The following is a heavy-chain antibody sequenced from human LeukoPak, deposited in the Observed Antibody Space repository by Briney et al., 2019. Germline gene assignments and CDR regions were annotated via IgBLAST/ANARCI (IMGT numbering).Heavy chain of an antibody. D-gene: IGHD3-22*01. J-gene: IGHJ4*02. CDR1: GFTFSSYG. CDR2: ISGSGGTT. V-gene: IGHV3-23*01. CDR3: AKTNGYYSD. Sequence: GGSQRLSYAASGFTFSSYGMNWVRQAPGKGLEWVSGISGSGGTTYYADSVKGRFTISRDNSKNSLSLQVSSLRAEDTAVYYCAKTNGYYSDWGQGTLVTVSS.